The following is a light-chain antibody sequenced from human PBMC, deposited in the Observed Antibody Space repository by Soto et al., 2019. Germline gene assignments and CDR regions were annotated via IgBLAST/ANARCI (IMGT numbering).Light chain of an antibody. J-gene: IGKJ1*01. CDR2: GTS. Sequence: EILLTQSPGTLSLSPGERATLSCGASQSVSSKYLAWYQKKPGQAPRVLIYGTSIRASGVPERLSGGGYGTDLTITISSMESEDFAVYFCQQYADRPRTFGQGTKVDIK. CDR3: QQYADRPRT. V-gene: IGKV3-20*01. CDR1: QSVSSKY.